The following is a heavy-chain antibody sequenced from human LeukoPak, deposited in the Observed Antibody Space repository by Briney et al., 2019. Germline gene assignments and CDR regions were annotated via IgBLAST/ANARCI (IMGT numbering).Heavy chain of an antibody. CDR3: ARGRYYLDS. V-gene: IGHV3-74*01. CDR1: GFTFSNYW. J-gene: IGHJ4*02. Sequence: GGSLRLSCVASGFTFSNYWMHWVRQAPGKGLVWVSRFNSDGITTSYADSVKGRFTISRDNAKNTLYLQMNSLRAEDTAVYYCARGRYYLDSWGQGTLVTVSS. CDR2: FNSDGITT.